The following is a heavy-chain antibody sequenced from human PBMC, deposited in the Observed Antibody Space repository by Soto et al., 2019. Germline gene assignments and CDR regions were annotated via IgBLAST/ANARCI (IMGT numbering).Heavy chain of an antibody. CDR3: ATQGRTTTEFDF. CDR1: GYSFSTFA. D-gene: IGHD4-4*01. CDR2: INAGNGDT. V-gene: IGHV1-3*01. Sequence: ASVKVSCKASGYSFSTFAIHWVRQAPGQRLEWMGWINAGNGDTKYSEKFQGRVTITGRTSASTAYMDLSSLRSEDTAVYYCATQGRTTTEFDFWGQGTLVTVSS. J-gene: IGHJ4*02.